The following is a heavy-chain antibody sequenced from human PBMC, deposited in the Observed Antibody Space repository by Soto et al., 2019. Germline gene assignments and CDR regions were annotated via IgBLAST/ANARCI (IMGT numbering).Heavy chain of an antibody. CDR1: GDSIGSYS. V-gene: IGHV4-59*01. Sequence: TLSFTCSVTGDSIGSYSWSWIRQIPGKGLEWIGYIHYSGGTNYTPSLRSRVTISVESSKNQLSLNLTSLTAADTAVYYCARGGTYGSGVYNWFDPWGQGILVTVSS. CDR3: ARGGTYGSGVYNWFDP. CDR2: IHYSGGT. J-gene: IGHJ5*02. D-gene: IGHD3-10*01.